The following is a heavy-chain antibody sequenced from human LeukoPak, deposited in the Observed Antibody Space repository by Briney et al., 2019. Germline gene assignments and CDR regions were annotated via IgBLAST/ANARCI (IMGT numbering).Heavy chain of an antibody. CDR3: ARGGVERYCSGGSCYGWFDP. J-gene: IGHJ5*02. CDR2: INHSGST. V-gene: IGHV4-34*01. Sequence: SETLSLTCAAYGGSFSGYYWSWIRQPPGKGLEWIGEINHSGSTNYNPSLKSLVTISVDTSKNQFSLNLNSVTATDTAVYYCARGGVERYCSGGSCYGWFDPWGQGTLVTVSS. CDR1: GGSFSGYY. D-gene: IGHD2-15*01.